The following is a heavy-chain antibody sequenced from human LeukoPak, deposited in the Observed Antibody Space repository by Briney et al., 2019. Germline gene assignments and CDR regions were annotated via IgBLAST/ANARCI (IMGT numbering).Heavy chain of an antibody. V-gene: IGHV4-39*07. CDR2: IYYSGST. Sequence: SETLSLTCTVSGGSISSSSYYWGWIRQPPGKGLEWIGSIYYSGSTYYNPSLKSRVTISVDTSKNQFSLKLSSVTAADTAVYYCARDLFSSGWYFWYFDLWGRGTLVTVSS. J-gene: IGHJ2*01. CDR1: GGSISSSSYY. D-gene: IGHD6-19*01. CDR3: ARDLFSSGWYFWYFDL.